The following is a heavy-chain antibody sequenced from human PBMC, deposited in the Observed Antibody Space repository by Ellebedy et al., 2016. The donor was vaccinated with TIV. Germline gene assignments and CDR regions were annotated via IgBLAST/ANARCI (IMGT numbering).Heavy chain of an antibody. CDR3: ASGAYDI. J-gene: IGHJ3*02. CDR2: ISSTGTTI. Sequence: GESLKISCAGSGFTLSDYFMSWVRQAPGKGLEWVSYISSTGTTIYYADSVKGRFTISRDNAKISLYLQMNSLTAEDTAVYYCASGAYDIWGQGTMVTVSS. CDR1: GFTLSDYF. V-gene: IGHV3-11*04.